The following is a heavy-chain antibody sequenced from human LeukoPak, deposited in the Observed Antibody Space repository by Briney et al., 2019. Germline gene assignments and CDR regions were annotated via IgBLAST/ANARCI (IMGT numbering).Heavy chain of an antibody. D-gene: IGHD3-10*01. J-gene: IGHJ4*02. V-gene: IGHV4-34*01. CDR2: INHSGIT. CDR3: ARGEPGGRDY. Sequence: LETLSLTCAVYGGSFSTYYWNWIRQPPGKGLEWIGEINHSGITNYNPSLKSRVIISVDTSKKQSSLRLTSVTAADTAVYYCARGEPGGRDYWGQGTLVTVSS. CDR1: GGSFSTYY.